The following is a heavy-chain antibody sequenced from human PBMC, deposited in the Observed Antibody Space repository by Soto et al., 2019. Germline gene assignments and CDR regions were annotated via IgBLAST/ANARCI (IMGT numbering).Heavy chain of an antibody. CDR1: GYTFTSYG. D-gene: IGHD5-12*01. CDR3: ARDGGRWLQFKLDY. Sequence: ASVNVSCKASGYTFTSYGISWVRQAPGQGLEWMGWISAYNGNTNYAQKLQGRVTMTTDTSTSTAYMELRSLRSDDTAVYYCARDGGRWLQFKLDYWGQGTLVTVSS. V-gene: IGHV1-18*04. CDR2: ISAYNGNT. J-gene: IGHJ4*02.